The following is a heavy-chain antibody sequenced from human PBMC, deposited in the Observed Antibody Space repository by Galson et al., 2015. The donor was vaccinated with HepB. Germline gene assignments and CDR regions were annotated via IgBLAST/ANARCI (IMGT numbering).Heavy chain of an antibody. D-gene: IGHD2-21*01. CDR1: GFTFSNYG. CDR3: AREGYCGGDCYSDAFDI. V-gene: IGHV3-33*01. Sequence: SLRLSCAASGFTFSNYGMHWVRQAPGKGLEWVAVICSDGSNKYYADSVKGRFTISRDNSKNTLYLQMNSLRAEDTAVYYCAREGYCGGDCYSDAFDIWGQGTMVTVSS. J-gene: IGHJ3*02. CDR2: ICSDGSNK.